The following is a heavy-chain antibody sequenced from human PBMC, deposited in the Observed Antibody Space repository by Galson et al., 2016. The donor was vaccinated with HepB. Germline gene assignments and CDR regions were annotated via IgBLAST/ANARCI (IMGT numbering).Heavy chain of an antibody. J-gene: IGHJ4*02. Sequence: PALVKPTQTLTLTCTFSGFSLSTTRMGVGWIRQSPGKALEWLAVIYQNDEEHYSPSLKSRLTITKDTSKNQVVLTMTNMDPVDTATYYCAHRNQYQGENDNTMYAFDYWGQGILVTVSS. CDR1: GFSLSTTRMG. CDR2: IYQNDEE. CDR3: AHRNQYQGENDNTMYAFDY. V-gene: IGHV2-5*01. D-gene: IGHD2-8*01.